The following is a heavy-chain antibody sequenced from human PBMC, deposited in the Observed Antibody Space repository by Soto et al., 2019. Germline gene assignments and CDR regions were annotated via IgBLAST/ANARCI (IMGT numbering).Heavy chain of an antibody. V-gene: IGHV1-3*01. CDR1: GYTFIFYS. CDR2: INPGNGNV. D-gene: IGHD2-15*01. Sequence: ASVNVSCKSSGYTFIFYSMYWVRQAPGQRLEWMGWINPGNGNVKYSQKFQGRVTITRDTSASTAYMELSSLRSEDTAVYYCASGLASETLIYNWFDPWGQGTLVTVSS. CDR3: ASGLASETLIYNWFDP. J-gene: IGHJ5*02.